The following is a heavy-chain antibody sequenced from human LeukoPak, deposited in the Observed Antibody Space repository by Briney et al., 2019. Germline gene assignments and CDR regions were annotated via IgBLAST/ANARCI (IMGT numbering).Heavy chain of an antibody. V-gene: IGHV3-48*01. Sequence: GGSLRLSCAASGFTFSSYSMNWVRQAPGKGLEWVSYISSSSTIYYADSVKGRFAISRDNAKNSLYLQMNSLRAEDTAVYYCARENYNYDFWSGYYKQLSRGPMDVRGKGTTVTVSS. CDR3: ARENYNYDFWSGYYKQLSRGPMDV. CDR2: ISSSSTI. CDR1: GFTFSSYS. J-gene: IGHJ6*03. D-gene: IGHD3-3*01.